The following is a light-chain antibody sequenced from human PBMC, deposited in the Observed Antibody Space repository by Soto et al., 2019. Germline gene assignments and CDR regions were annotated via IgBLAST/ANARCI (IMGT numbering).Light chain of an antibody. J-gene: IGKJ1*01. V-gene: IGKV1-5*01. CDR3: QNYNSYSEE. CDR1: QSISTW. Sequence: DIQMTHSPSTLSASVLYIVTITFRASQSISTWLALYQQKPGKAPKVLIFDASSLESGVPSRFSGSGSATEFTLTISSLQPDDFATYYCQNYNSYSEEFGQGTKVDIK. CDR2: DAS.